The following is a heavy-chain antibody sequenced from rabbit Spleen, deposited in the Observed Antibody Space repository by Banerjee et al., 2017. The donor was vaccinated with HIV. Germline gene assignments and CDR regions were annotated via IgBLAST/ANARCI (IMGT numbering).Heavy chain of an antibody. D-gene: IGHD6-1*01. CDR2: IVSSSGST. V-gene: IGHV1S45*01. Sequence: EQVEESGGDLVKPEGSLTLTCTASGFSFNSFHYICWVRQAPGKGLELIACIVSSSGSTYYANWVNGRFTISSHNAQNTLYLQLNSLTAADTATYFCVREAGYGGYGDANLWGQGTLVTVS. CDR3: VREAGYGGYGDANL. CDR1: GFSFNSFHY. J-gene: IGHJ4*01.